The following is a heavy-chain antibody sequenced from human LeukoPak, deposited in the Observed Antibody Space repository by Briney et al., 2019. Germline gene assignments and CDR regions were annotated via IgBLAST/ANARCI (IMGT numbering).Heavy chain of an antibody. J-gene: IGHJ4*02. V-gene: IGHV3-48*01. D-gene: IGHD4-17*01. CDR3: AKHISDYGDLYEY. Sequence: PGGSLRLSCAASGFPLSSYSINWVHQAPGKGLEWVSYINIDSITVNYADSVKGRFTISRDNSKNTLYLQMNSLRAEDTAVYYCAKHISDYGDLYEYWGQGTLVTVSS. CDR2: INIDSITV. CDR1: GFPLSSYS.